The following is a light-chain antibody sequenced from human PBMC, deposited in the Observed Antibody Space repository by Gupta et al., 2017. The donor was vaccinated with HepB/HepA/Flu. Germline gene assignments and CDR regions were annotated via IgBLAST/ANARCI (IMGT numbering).Light chain of an antibody. Sequence: QPGLTEPLSASRGLGQPATLTCTGNSNNVGNEGVAWLQQHQGHTPNLLFYRNNNRPSGIAESFSVSRSGSTASLTITALQPAEEADYYCSASHSSSNVLVLGGGTKLTVL. CDR2: RNN. CDR3: SASHSSSNVLV. J-gene: IGLJ2*01. CDR1: SNNVGNEG. V-gene: IGLV10-54*04.